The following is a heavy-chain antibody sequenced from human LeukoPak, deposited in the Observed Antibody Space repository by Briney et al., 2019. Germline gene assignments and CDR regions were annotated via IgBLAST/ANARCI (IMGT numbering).Heavy chain of an antibody. D-gene: IGHD6-19*01. CDR2: INHSGST. Sequence: SETLSLTCAVYGGSFSGYYWSWIRQPPGKGLEWIGEINHSGSTNYNPSLKSRVTISVDTSKNQFSLKLSSVTAADTAVYYCARAPAVAAPYYYYGMDVWGQGTTVTVSS. J-gene: IGHJ6*02. CDR1: GGSFSGYY. CDR3: ARAPAVAAPYYYYGMDV. V-gene: IGHV4-34*01.